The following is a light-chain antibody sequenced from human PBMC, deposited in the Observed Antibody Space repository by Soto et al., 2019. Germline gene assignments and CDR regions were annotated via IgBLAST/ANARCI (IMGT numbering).Light chain of an antibody. CDR3: QQRSNWPRT. Sequence: EIVLTQSPATLSLSPGERATLSCRASQSVSSYLACYQQKPGQAPRLLIYDASNKAPGIPARFSGSGSGTDFTLTISSLEPEDFSVYYCQQRSNWPRTFGQGTKVEIK. J-gene: IGKJ1*01. CDR2: DAS. CDR1: QSVSSY. V-gene: IGKV3-11*01.